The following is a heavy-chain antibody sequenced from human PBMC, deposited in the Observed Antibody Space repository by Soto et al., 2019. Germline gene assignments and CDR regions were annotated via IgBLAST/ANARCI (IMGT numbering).Heavy chain of an antibody. CDR1: GFTLSSYW. CDR3: AREDGSSYSPRYYGMDV. CDR2: IKQDGSEK. J-gene: IGHJ6*02. Sequence: ESGGGLVQPGGSLRLSCAASGFTLSSYWMSWVRQAPGKGLEWVANIKQDGSEKYYVDSVKGRFTISRDTAKSSLYLQLNSLRAEDTAVYYCAREDGSSYSPRYYGMDVWGQGTTVTVSS. D-gene: IGHD6-13*01. V-gene: IGHV3-7*05.